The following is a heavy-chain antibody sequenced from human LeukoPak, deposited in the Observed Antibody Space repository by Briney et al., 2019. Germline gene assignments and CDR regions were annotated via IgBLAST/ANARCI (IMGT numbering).Heavy chain of an antibody. CDR3: AREDIVVVPAAIRRQIYYYYGMDV. D-gene: IGHD2-2*02. Sequence: GGSLRLSCAASGFTFSSYWMHWVRQAPGKGLVWVSRSNPDGTKINYADSVKGRFTISRDNSKNTLYLQMNSLRAEDTAVYYCAREDIVVVPAAIRRQIYYYYGMDVWGQGTTVTVSS. CDR1: GFTFSSYW. V-gene: IGHV3-74*01. CDR2: SNPDGTKI. J-gene: IGHJ6*02.